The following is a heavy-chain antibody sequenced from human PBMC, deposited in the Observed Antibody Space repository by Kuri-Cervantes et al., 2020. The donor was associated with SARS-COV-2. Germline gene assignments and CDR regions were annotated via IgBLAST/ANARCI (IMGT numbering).Heavy chain of an antibody. CDR2: IITIFGTA. J-gene: IGHJ4*02. Sequence: SVKVSCKASGGTFSSYAISWVRQAPGQGLEWMGGIITIFGTANYAQKFQGRVTITTDESTSTAYMELSSLRSEDTAVYYCARAPGYCSGGSCYSGGGYWGQGTLVTVSS. D-gene: IGHD2-15*01. CDR1: GGTFSSYA. V-gene: IGHV1-69*05. CDR3: ARAPGYCSGGSCYSGGGY.